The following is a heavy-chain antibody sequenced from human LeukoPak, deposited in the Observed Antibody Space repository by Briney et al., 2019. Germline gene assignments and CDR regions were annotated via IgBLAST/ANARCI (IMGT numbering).Heavy chain of an antibody. Sequence: SETLSLTCTVSGGSISSGGYYWSWIRQHPGKGLEWIGYIYYSGSTYYNPSLKSRVTISVDTSKSQFSLKLSSVTAADTAVYYCARDGSGSYNWFDPWGQGTLVTVSS. CDR2: IYYSGST. J-gene: IGHJ5*02. D-gene: IGHD3-10*01. V-gene: IGHV4-31*03. CDR3: ARDGSGSYNWFDP. CDR1: GGSISSGGYY.